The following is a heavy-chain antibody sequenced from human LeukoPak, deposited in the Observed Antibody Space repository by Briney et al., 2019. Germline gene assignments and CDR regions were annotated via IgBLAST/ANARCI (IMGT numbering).Heavy chain of an antibody. CDR1: GYTFTSYY. V-gene: IGHV1-46*01. CDR3: ARDRLILSNYGGGDY. D-gene: IGHD4-11*01. Sequence: ASVKVSCKASGYTFTSYYMHWVRQAPGQGLEWMGIINPSGGSTSYAQKFQGRVTMTRDMSTSTVYMELSSLRSEDTAVYYCARDRLILSNYGGGDYWGQGTLVTVSS. CDR2: INPSGGST. J-gene: IGHJ4*02.